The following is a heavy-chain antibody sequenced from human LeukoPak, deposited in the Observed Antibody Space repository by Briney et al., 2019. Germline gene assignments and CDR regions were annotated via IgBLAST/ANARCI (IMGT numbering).Heavy chain of an antibody. CDR2: INHSGST. D-gene: IGHD2-2*01. V-gene: IGHV4-34*01. CDR3: ARHSSYCSSTSCYSPRSWFDP. Sequence: SETLSLTCAVYGGSFSGYYWSWIRQPPGKGLEWIGEINHSGSTNYNPSLKSRVTISVDTSKNQFSLKLSPVTAADTAVYYCARHSSYCSSTSCYSPRSWFDPWGQGTLVTVSS. J-gene: IGHJ5*02. CDR1: GGSFSGYY.